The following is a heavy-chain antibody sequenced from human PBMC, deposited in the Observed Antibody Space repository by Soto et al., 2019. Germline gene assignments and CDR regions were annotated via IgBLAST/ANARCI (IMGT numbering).Heavy chain of an antibody. V-gene: IGHV1-46*01. CDR2: IRPSGVRT. CDR3: ARELDESYYFDY. J-gene: IGHJ4*02. CDR1: AYTFTSYN. Sequence: QVQLVQSGAEVKKPGASVKVSCKASAYTFTSYNIHWVRQAPGQGLEWMGIIRPSGVRTGYAQKFQGRVTMTRDTSTSTVYMELSSLRSEDTAMYYCARELDESYYFDYWGQGTLVTVSS. D-gene: IGHD2-2*03.